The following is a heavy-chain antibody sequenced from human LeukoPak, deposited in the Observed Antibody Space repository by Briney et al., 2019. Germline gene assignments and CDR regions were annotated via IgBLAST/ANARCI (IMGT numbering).Heavy chain of an antibody. CDR2: ISSSGTTR. V-gene: IGHV3-11*04. Sequence: GGSLRLSCAASGFTFNDYYMSWIRQAPGKRLEWVSYISSSGTTRYYADSVKGRFTISRDNAKNSLYLQMNSLRAEDTAVYYCTRDRPLAVAGTPDYWGQGTLVTVSS. J-gene: IGHJ4*02. CDR1: GFTFNDYY. D-gene: IGHD6-19*01. CDR3: TRDRPLAVAGTPDY.